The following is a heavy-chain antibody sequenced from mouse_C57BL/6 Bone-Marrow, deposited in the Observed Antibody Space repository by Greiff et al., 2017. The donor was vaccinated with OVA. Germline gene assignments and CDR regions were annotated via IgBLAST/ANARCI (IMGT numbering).Heavy chain of an antibody. J-gene: IGHJ4*01. V-gene: IGHV1-81*01. Sequence: VQLQESGAELARPGASVKLSCKASGYTFTSYGISWVKQRTGQGLEWIGEIYPRSGNTYYNEKFKGKATLTADKSSSTAYMELRSLTSEDSAVYFCARSAYDGYYYYAMDYWGQGTSVTVSS. CDR3: ARSAYDGYYYYAMDY. CDR2: IYPRSGNT. CDR1: GYTFTSYG. D-gene: IGHD2-3*01.